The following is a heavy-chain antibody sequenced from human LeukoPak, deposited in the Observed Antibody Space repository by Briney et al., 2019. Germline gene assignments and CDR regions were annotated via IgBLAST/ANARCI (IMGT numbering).Heavy chain of an antibody. CDR2: IIPIFGTA. V-gene: IGHV1-69*05. CDR1: GGTFSSYA. Sequence: SVKVSCKASGGTFSSYAISWVRQAPGQGLEWMGGIIPIFGTANYAQKFQGRVTITTDESTSTAYMELSSLRSEDTAVYYCARTGLSRDAFDIWGQGTMVTVSS. D-gene: IGHD1-14*01. J-gene: IGHJ3*02. CDR3: ARTGLSRDAFDI.